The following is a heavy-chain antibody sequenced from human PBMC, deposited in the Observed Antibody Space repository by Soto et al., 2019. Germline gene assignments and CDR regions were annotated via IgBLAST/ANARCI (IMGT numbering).Heavy chain of an antibody. J-gene: IGHJ4*02. CDR3: ARGTGSGSYYLIRSFDY. CDR1: GGSISCGGYY. V-gene: IGHV4-31*03. CDR2: IYYSGST. Sequence: SETLSLTCTVSGGSISCGGYYWSWIRQHPGKGLEWIGYIYYSGSTYYNPSLKSRVTISVDTSKNQFSLKLSSVTAADTAVYYCARGTGSGSYYLIRSFDYWGQGTLVTVSS. D-gene: IGHD3-10*01.